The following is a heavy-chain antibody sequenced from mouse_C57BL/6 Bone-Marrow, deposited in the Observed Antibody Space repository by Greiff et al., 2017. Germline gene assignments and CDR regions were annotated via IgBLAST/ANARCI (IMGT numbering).Heavy chain of an antibody. J-gene: IGHJ3*01. CDR2: ISSGGDYI. D-gene: IGHD1-1*01. Sequence: EVKVVESGEGLVKPGGSLKLSCAASGFTFSSYAMSWVRQTPEKRLEWVAYISSGGDYIYYADTVKGRFTISRDNARNTLYLQMSSLKSEDTAMYDCTRDHYYGSSSFRAYWGQGTLVTVSA. V-gene: IGHV5-9-1*02. CDR3: TRDHYYGSSSFRAY. CDR1: GFTFSSYA.